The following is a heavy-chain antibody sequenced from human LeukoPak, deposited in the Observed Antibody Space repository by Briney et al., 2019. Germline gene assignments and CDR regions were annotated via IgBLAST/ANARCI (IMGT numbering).Heavy chain of an antibody. Sequence: GRSPRLSCAASGFKFDDYAMHWVRQTPGKGLEWVSGISWNSGSIGYADSVKGRFTIFRDNSKNTLYLQMNSLRAEDTAVYHCAKDRTDGYDNRARQPGGYWGQGTLVTVSS. D-gene: IGHD4-23*01. CDR2: ISWNSGSI. J-gene: IGHJ4*02. V-gene: IGHV3-9*01. CDR1: GFKFDDYA. CDR3: AKDRTDGYDNRARQPGGY.